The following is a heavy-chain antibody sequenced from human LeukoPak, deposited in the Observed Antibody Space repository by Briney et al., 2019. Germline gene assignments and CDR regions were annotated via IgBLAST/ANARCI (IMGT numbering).Heavy chain of an antibody. D-gene: IGHD4-17*01. CDR1: VGSFSGYY. CDR2: INHSGST. J-gene: IGHJ5*02. V-gene: IGHV4-34*01. Sequence: PSETLSLTCAVYVGSFSGYYWSCLRQPPGKGLEWIGEINHSGSTNYNPSLKSRVTISLDTSKNQFSRKLSSVTAADTAVYYFARGGYGDNPPRWFDPWGQGTLVTVSS. CDR3: ARGGYGDNPPRWFDP.